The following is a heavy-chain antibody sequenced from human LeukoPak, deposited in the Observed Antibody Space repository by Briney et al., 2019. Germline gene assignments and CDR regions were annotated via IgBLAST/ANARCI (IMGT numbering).Heavy chain of an antibody. CDR1: GFTFSSYA. CDR2: ITDSGGNT. J-gene: IGHJ3*02. V-gene: IGHV3-23*01. Sequence: GGSLRLSCAASGFTFSSYAMSWVRQAPGKGLEWVSVITDSGGNTYYADSVKGRFTISRDNAKNSLYLQMNSLRAEDTAVYYCARDVFGIVGAEHGAFDIWGQGTMVTVSS. D-gene: IGHD1-26*01. CDR3: ARDVFGIVGAEHGAFDI.